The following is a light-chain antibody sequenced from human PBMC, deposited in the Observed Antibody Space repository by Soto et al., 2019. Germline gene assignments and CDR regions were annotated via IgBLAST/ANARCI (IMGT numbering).Light chain of an antibody. CDR2: AAS. CDR1: QSISSY. V-gene: IGKV1-39*01. J-gene: IGKJ2*01. CDR3: QQSYSIFMYT. Sequence: DIQMTQSPSSLSASVGDRVTITCRASQSISSYLNWYQQKPGKAPKLLIYAASSLQSGVPSRSSGSGSGTDFTLTISSLQPEDFATYYCQQSYSIFMYTFGQGTKLEIK.